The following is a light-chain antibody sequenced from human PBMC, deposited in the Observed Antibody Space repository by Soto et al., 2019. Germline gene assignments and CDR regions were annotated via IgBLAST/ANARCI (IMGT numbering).Light chain of an antibody. J-gene: IGKJ1*01. V-gene: IGKV1-6*01. CDR2: ASS. CDR1: QGIRNA. Sequence: IQMTQSPSSLSASVGDRVTIACRASQGIRNALAWYQQRPGKAPTLLIYASSNLQAGVPSRFRGSVSGAEFTLTISSLQPEHSATYYCLQDYTYPRTFGQGTKVEI. CDR3: LQDYTYPRT.